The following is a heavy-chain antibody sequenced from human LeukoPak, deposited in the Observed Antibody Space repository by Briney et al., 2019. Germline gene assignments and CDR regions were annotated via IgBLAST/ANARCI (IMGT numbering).Heavy chain of an antibody. CDR3: AREGFDY. D-gene: IGHD3-10*01. CDR1: GYTFTSYY. J-gene: IGHJ4*02. Sequence: GASVKVSCKASGYTFTSYYINWVRQATGQGLEWMGWMNPNSGNSDYAQKFQGKFTITWNTSITTAYMELSSLRSEDTAVYYCAREGFDYWGQGTLVTVSS. V-gene: IGHV1-8*03. CDR2: MNPNSGNS.